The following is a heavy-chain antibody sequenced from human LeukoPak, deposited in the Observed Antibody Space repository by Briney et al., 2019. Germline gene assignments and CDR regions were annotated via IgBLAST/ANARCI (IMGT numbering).Heavy chain of an antibody. D-gene: IGHD2-2*01. Sequence: GGSLRLSCAASGFTFSSYAMHWVRRAPGKGLGWVAVISYDGSNKYYADSVKGRFTISRDNSKNTLYLQMNSLRAEDTAVYYCARDPAQLLLSPFDYWGQGTLVTVSS. CDR3: ARDPAQLLLSPFDY. CDR1: GFTFSSYA. CDR2: ISYDGSNK. J-gene: IGHJ4*02. V-gene: IGHV3-30-3*01.